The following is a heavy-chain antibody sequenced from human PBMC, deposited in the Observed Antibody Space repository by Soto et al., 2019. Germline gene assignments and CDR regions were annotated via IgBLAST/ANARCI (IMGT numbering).Heavy chain of an antibody. V-gene: IGHV1-46*01. CDR2: VHPSGGNT. CDR1: GYSFTTYF. Sequence: ASVKVSCKASGYSFTTYFMHWVRQAPGQGLEWMGIVHPSGGNTNYAQKFQGRVTMTWDTSTTTVYMELSSLRSDDTAVYYCARAPYSSASFCFDCWGQGTPVTVSS. CDR3: ARAPYSSASFCFDC. J-gene: IGHJ4*02. D-gene: IGHD3-22*01.